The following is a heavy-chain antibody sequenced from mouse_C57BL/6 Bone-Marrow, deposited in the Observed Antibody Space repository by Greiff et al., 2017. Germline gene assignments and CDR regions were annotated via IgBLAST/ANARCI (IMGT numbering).Heavy chain of an antibody. J-gene: IGHJ2*01. CDR2: INPSNGGT. V-gene: IGHV1-53*01. CDR1: GYTFTSYW. Sequence: QVQLQQPGTELVKPGASVKLSCKASGYTFTSYWMHWVKQRPGQGLEWIGNINPSNGGTNYNEKFKSKATLTVDQSSSTAYMQLSSLTSEDSAVYYCARSLYGSSYVDYWGQGTTLTVSS. CDR3: ARSLYGSSYVDY. D-gene: IGHD1-1*01.